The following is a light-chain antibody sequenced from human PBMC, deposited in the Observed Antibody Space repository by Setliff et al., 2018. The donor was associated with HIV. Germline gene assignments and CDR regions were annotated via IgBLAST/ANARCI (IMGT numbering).Light chain of an antibody. J-gene: IGLJ2*01. CDR1: SSDVGGFDF. V-gene: IGLV2-14*01. Sequence: QSALTQPASVSGSPGQSITISCTGTSSDVGGFDFVSWYQQHPGKAPKLIIYGVNKRPSGVSDRFSGSKSANTASLTIYGLQAEDEADYFCSSYSYSTTLVFGGGTKVTVL. CDR3: SSYSYSTTLV. CDR2: GVN.